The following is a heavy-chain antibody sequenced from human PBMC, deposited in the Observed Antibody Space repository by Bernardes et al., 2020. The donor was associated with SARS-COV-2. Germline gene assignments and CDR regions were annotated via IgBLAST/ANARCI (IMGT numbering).Heavy chain of an antibody. J-gene: IGHJ6*02. D-gene: IGHD2-21*01. Sequence: SETLSLTCTVSGGSISSANWWSWVRQPPGKGLEWIGEIFHIGNTKYNPSLEGRVTISLDKSKNQFSLKLKSLTAADTAVYFCASSKFDGIYSESRYYIYNGVDVWGQGTTVTVSS. CDR3: ASSKFDGIYSESRYYIYNGVDV. V-gene: IGHV4-4*02. CDR1: GGSISSANW. CDR2: IFHIGNT.